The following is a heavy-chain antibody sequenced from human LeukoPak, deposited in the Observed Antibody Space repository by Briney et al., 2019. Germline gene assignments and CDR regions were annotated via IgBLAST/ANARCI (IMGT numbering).Heavy chain of an antibody. Sequence: GGSLRLSCAASGSTFSSYEMNWVRQAPGKGLEWVSYISSSGSTIYYADSVKGRFTISRDNAKNSLYLQMNSLRAEDTAVYYCASEPAGYSSGWFDYWGQGTLVTVSS. CDR1: GSTFSSYE. J-gene: IGHJ4*02. CDR2: ISSSGSTI. V-gene: IGHV3-48*03. D-gene: IGHD6-19*01. CDR3: ASEPAGYSSGWFDY.